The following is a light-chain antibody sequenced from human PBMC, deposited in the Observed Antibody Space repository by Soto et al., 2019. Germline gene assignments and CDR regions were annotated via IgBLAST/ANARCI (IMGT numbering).Light chain of an antibody. CDR3: QQRSNWPPEFT. J-gene: IGKJ2*01. CDR1: QSVSSY. Sequence: EIVLTQSPATLSLSPGEGVTLSCRASQSVSSYLAWYQQKPRQAPRLLIYDAFNRATGIPDRFSGSGSGTDFTLTISSLEPEDFAVYYCQQRSNWPPEFTFGQGTKLEI. V-gene: IGKV3-11*01. CDR2: DAF.